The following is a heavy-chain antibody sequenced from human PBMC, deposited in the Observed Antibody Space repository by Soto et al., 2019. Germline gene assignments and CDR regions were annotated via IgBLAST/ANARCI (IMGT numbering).Heavy chain of an antibody. Sequence: QMQLEEYGGGVVQPGRSLRLSCVASGFTLSHYGMHWVRQAPGKGLEWVAVIWHHVGNKYYADSVKGRFTIYRDNARNSLYLQMDSLRGEDMCVDYCVSAETELEIRPAYGKDVGGRGNTVIVSS. CDR2: IWHHVGNK. CDR1: GFTLSHYG. CDR3: VSAETELEIRPAYGKDV. J-gene: IGHJ6*04. V-gene: IGHV3-33*03. D-gene: IGHD1-7*01.